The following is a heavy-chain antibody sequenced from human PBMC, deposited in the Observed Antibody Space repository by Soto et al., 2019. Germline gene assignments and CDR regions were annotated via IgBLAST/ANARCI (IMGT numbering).Heavy chain of an antibody. CDR1: SGSINSFY. CDR3: ARDRIIGTSYSDY. J-gene: IGHJ4*02. D-gene: IGHD1-7*01. V-gene: IGHV4-4*07. CDR2: IHSSGTT. Sequence: SETLSLTCTVSSGSINSFYWAWMLQPAGKGLEWIGRIHSSGTTNYNPSLSSRVTMSVDPSKNQFSLRLTSVTAADTAVYYCARDRIIGTSYSDYWGQGMLVTVSS.